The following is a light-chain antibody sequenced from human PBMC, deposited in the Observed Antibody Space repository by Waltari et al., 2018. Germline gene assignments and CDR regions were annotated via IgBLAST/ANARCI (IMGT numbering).Light chain of an antibody. CDR3: QQLYSYPLT. Sequence: IQLTKSPSSLSASVGDRVTITCRASQGFSSNLAWFQKRPGKAPKLLIYAASTLQSGVPSRFSGSGSGTDFTLTITSLQPEDFATYYCQQLYSYPLTFGGGTKVEIK. V-gene: IGKV1-9*01. J-gene: IGKJ4*01. CDR2: AAS. CDR1: QGFSSN.